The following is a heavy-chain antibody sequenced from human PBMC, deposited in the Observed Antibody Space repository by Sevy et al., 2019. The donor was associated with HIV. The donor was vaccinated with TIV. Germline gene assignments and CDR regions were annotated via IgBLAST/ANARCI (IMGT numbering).Heavy chain of an antibody. Sequence: GGSMRLSCAASGFTFSDYDMHWVRQAPGKGLEWVAVMSHDGNYKNHADSVKVRFTISRDNFKNMLYLQMNSLRVEDTAVYFCARLFSCGGDCYYLDYWGQGAPVTVSS. D-gene: IGHD2-21*02. CDR1: GFTFSDYD. CDR2: MSHDGNYK. V-gene: IGHV3-30*04. CDR3: ARLFSCGGDCYYLDY. J-gene: IGHJ4*02.